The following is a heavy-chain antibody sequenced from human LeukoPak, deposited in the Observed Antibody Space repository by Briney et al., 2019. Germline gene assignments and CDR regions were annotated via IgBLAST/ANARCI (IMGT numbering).Heavy chain of an antibody. CDR3: ASTATLYYYGSGSYYPDY. CDR2: IIPIFGTA. V-gene: IGHV1-69*06. J-gene: IGHJ4*02. Sequence: SVTVSCKASGGTFSSYAISWVRQAPGQGLEWMGGIIPIFGTANYAQKFQGRVTITADKSTSTAYMELSSLRSADTAVYYCASTATLYYYGSGSYYPDYWGQGTLVTASS. D-gene: IGHD3-10*01. CDR1: GGTFSSYA.